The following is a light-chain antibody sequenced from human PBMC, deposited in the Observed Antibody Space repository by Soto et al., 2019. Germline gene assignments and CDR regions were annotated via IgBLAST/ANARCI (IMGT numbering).Light chain of an antibody. V-gene: IGLV1-51*02. Sequence: QSVLTQPPSVSVAPGQKVTISCSGSSSNIGNNYVSWYQQLPGTAPKLLIYENNKRPSGIPDRFSGSKSGTSATLGITGLQTGDEADYYCGTWDSSLSAYVFGTGIKLTVL. J-gene: IGLJ1*01. CDR1: SSNIGNNY. CDR2: ENN. CDR3: GTWDSSLSAYV.